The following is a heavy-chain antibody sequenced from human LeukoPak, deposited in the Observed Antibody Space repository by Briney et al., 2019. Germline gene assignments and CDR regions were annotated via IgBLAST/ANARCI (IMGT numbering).Heavy chain of an antibody. CDR1: GFTFNTYA. V-gene: IGHV3-23*01. D-gene: IGHD1-26*01. Sequence: PGGSLRLSCAGSGFTFNTYAISWVRQAPDKGLEWVSIISGSGGGTYYADSVKGRFTISRDDSKNTLYLQMNSLRADDTAVYYCAKDLGRYRNNFFDYWGQGNLVTVSS. CDR3: AKDLGRYRNNFFDY. J-gene: IGHJ4*02. CDR2: ISGSGGGT.